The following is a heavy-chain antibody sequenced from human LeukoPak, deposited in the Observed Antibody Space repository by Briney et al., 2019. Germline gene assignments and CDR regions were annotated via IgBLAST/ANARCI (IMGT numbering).Heavy chain of an antibody. Sequence: GGSLRLSCAASGFTFSSYAMHWVRQAPGKGLEWVSAISGSGGRTYYADSVKGRFTISRDNSKNTLYLQMNSLRAEDTAVYYCAKTDSSDYSYFFDYWGQGTLVTVSS. V-gene: IGHV3-23*01. CDR1: GFTFSSYA. CDR3: AKTDSSDYSYFFDY. D-gene: IGHD3-22*01. J-gene: IGHJ4*02. CDR2: ISGSGGRT.